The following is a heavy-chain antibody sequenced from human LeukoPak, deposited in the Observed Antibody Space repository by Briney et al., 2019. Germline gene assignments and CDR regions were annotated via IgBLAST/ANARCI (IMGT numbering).Heavy chain of an antibody. J-gene: IGHJ4*02. CDR3: ARGGPFPSGSSSREYYLDY. CDR1: GYDFINYG. V-gene: IGHV1-18*01. CDR2: RSIYNGNT. D-gene: IGHD6-6*01. Sequence: ASVKVSCKASGYDFINYGISWVRQAPGQGLEWMGWRSIYNGNTDYKLQGRVAMTTDTSTSTAYMEVRSLRSDDTAVYYCARGGPFPSGSSSREYYLDYWGQGTLVTVSS.